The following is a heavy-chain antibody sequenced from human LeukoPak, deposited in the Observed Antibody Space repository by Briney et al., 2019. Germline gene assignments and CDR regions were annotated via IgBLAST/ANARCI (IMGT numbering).Heavy chain of an antibody. CDR1: GFTFSSYA. Sequence: GGSLRLSCAASGFTFSSYAMTWVRQAPGKGLEWVSAISGSGGSTNYADSVKGRFTISRDNSKNTLYLQMNSLRAEDTAVYYCAKTYGYNYGYHFDYWGQGTLVTVSS. D-gene: IGHD5-18*01. CDR2: ISGSGGST. CDR3: AKTYGYNYGYHFDY. J-gene: IGHJ4*02. V-gene: IGHV3-23*01.